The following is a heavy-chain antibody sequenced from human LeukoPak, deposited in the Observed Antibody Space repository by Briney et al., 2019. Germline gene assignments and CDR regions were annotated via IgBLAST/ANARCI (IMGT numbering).Heavy chain of an antibody. CDR1: GGTFSSYA. Sequence: SVKVSCKASGGTFSSYAISWVRQAPGQGLAWMGGIIPIFGTANYAQKFQGRVTITTDESTSTAYMELSSLRSEDTVVYYCARDLGSWYDFWSGYSNDWGQGTLVTVSS. V-gene: IGHV1-69*05. D-gene: IGHD3-3*01. J-gene: IGHJ4*02. CDR2: IIPIFGTA. CDR3: ARDLGSWYDFWSGYSND.